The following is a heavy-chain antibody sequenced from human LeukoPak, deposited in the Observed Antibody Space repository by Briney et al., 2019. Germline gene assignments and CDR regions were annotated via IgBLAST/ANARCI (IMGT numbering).Heavy chain of an antibody. D-gene: IGHD3-3*01. CDR3: ASFWSEYYMDV. V-gene: IGHV3-53*01. Sequence: GGSLRLSCAASGFTVSSNYMSWVRQAPGKGLEWVSVIYSGGSTYYADSVKGRFTISRDNSKNTLYLQMNSLRAEDTAVYYCASFWSEYYMDVWGKGTTVTVSS. CDR2: IYSGGST. J-gene: IGHJ6*03. CDR1: GFTVSSNY.